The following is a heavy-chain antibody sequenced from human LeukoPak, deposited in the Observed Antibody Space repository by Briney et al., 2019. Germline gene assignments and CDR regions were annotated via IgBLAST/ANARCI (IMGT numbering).Heavy chain of an antibody. Sequence: GGSLRLSCAASGFTFTNYDMSWVRQAPGKGLEWVSTISDSGHSTSYADSVKGRFTISRDNSKNALYLQMNSLRAEDTALYYCATGEFYFDLWGQGTLVTVSS. J-gene: IGHJ4*02. D-gene: IGHD3-16*01. CDR2: ISDSGHST. V-gene: IGHV3-23*01. CDR3: ATGEFYFDL. CDR1: GFTFTNYD.